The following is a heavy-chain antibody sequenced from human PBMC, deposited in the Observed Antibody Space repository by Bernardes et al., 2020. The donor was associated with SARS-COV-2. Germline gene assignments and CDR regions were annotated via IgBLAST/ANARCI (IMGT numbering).Heavy chain of an antibody. CDR3: ASEDDSSGYYPDAFDI. Sequence: SETLSLTCAVYGGSFSGYYWSWIRQPPGKGLEWIGEINHSGSTNYNPSLKSRVTISVDTSKNQFSLKLSSVTAADTAVYYCASEDDSSGYYPDAFDIWGQGTMVTVSS. D-gene: IGHD3-22*01. J-gene: IGHJ3*02. CDR1: GGSFSGYY. CDR2: INHSGST. V-gene: IGHV4-34*01.